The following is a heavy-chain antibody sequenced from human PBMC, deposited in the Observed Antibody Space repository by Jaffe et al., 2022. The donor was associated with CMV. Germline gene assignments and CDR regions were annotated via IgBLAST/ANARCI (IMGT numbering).Heavy chain of an antibody. D-gene: IGHD1-20*01. V-gene: IGHV4-61*01. J-gene: IGHJ4*02. CDR3: ARCRVTGENGRGILDS. CDR1: GGSVSSGNYF. CDR2: IDHSGDT. Sequence: QVQLQESGPGLVKSSETLSLTCTVSGGSVSSGNYFWNWIRQPPGKGLEWVGYIDHSGDTNHNPSLESRVTISLDTSKNQFTLKLRSVGAADAAVYYCARCRVTGENGRGILDSWGQGTLVTVSS.